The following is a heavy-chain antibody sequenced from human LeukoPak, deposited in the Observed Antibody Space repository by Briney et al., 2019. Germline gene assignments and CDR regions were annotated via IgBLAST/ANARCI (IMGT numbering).Heavy chain of an antibody. CDR2: IYDSGST. J-gene: IGHJ5*02. CDR1: GFTFSDFA. V-gene: IGHV4-30-2*03. CDR3: ARHYGP. D-gene: IGHD3-10*01. Sequence: LRLSCAASGFTFSDFAMNWVRQAPGKGLEWIGSIYDSGSTYYNPSLKSRVTISVDTSKNQFSLKLNSVTAADTAVYYCARHYGPWGQGTLVTVSS.